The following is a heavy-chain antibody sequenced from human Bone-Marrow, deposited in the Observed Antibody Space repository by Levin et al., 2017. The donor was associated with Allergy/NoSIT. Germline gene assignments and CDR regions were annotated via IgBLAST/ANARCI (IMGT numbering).Heavy chain of an antibody. D-gene: IGHD7-27*01. CDR2: ISYDGNDR. CDR3: AKDFSLTGENFDC. J-gene: IGHJ4*02. V-gene: IGHV3-30*18. CDR1: GFTFSSYG. Sequence: LSLTCVVSGFTFSSYGMHWVRQAPGKGLEWVAVISYDGNDRHYVDSVKGRFTISRDIPKNTLYLQMNSLRAEDTAVYYCAKDFSLTGENFDCWGQGTLVTVSS.